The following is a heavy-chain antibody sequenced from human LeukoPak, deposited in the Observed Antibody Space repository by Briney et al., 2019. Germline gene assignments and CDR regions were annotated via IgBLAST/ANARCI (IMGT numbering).Heavy chain of an antibody. CDR2: INPSGGTT. J-gene: IGHJ4*02. CDR1: GCTFTSYY. V-gene: IGHV1-46*01. D-gene: IGHD1-26*01. Sequence: ASVKVSCKASGCTFTSYYLHWVRQAPGQGLEWMGIINPSGGTTSYAQKFQDRVTMTRDTSTSTVYMELSSLRSEDTAVYYCARDGGSLDYWGQGTLVTVSS. CDR3: ARDGGSLDY.